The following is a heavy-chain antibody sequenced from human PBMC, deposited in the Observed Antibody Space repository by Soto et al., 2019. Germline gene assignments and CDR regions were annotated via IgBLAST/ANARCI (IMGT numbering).Heavy chain of an antibody. CDR3: VRESAASGPNWFDT. CDR1: GGSVTNGRSS. J-gene: IGHJ5*02. CDR2: IYHSGST. D-gene: IGHD6-13*01. Sequence: SETLSLTCSVSGGSVTNGRSSWKWIRQSPGKGLEWIAYIYHSGSTYYNRSLRSRVTISVDRSENQFSLKLSSVTAADTAVYYCVRESAASGPNWFDTWGPGTLVTVS. V-gene: IGHV4-30-2*06.